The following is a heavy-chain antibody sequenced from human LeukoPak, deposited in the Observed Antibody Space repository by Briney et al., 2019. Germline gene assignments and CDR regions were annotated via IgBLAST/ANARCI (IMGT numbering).Heavy chain of an antibody. CDR3: ARGLRLPSRSTPAVPHV. D-gene: IGHD2/OR15-2a*01. Sequence: TTSETLSLTCAVYGGSFSDYYWNWIRQPPGKGLEWIGEINHSGTTNYNPSLKSRVTISVDTSKNQFSLRLSSVTAADTAVYYRARGLRLPSRSTPAVPHVWGKGTTVTVSA. V-gene: IGHV4-34*01. CDR1: GGSFSDYY. J-gene: IGHJ6*04. CDR2: INHSGTT.